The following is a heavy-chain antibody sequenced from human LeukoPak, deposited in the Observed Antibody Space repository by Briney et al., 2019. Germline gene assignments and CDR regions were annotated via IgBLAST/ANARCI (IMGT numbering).Heavy chain of an antibody. J-gene: IGHJ4*02. Sequence: PGGSLRLSCAASGFTLSNYWMSWVRQAPGKGPEWVANIKQDGGEIYYVDSVKGRFTISRDNAKNSLYLQMNSLRVEDTAVYYRARDKIVGATYYDNWGQGTLVTVSS. CDR3: ARDKIVGATYYDN. CDR2: IKQDGGEI. D-gene: IGHD1-26*01. V-gene: IGHV3-7*01. CDR1: GFTLSNYW.